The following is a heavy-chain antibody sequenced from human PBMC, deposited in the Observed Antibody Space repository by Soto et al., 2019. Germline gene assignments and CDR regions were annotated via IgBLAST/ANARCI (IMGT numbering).Heavy chain of an antibody. D-gene: IGHD3-10*02. J-gene: IGHJ4*02. CDR1: GYTFTSHY. Sequence: ASVKVSCKASGYTFTSHYMHWVRQAPGQGPEWMGIINPGDGSTRYAQKFQGRLAMTRDTSTSAVYMELSSLRSEDTAVYFCARSYVQSRPIDSWGQGTLVTVSS. CDR3: ARSYVQSRPIDS. V-gene: IGHV1-46*01. CDR2: INPGDGST.